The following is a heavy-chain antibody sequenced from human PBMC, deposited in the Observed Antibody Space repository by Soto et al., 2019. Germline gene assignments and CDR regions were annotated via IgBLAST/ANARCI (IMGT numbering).Heavy chain of an antibody. V-gene: IGHV5-51*01. CDR3: ARHSFEGYSSSWYGGVPDPWFDP. D-gene: IGHD6-13*01. CDR1: GYSFTSYW. J-gene: IGHJ5*02. CDR2: IYPGDSDT. Sequence: RGESLKISCKGSGYSFTSYWIGWVRQMPGKGLEWMGIIYPGDSDTRYSPSFQGQVTISADKSISTAYLQWSSLKASDTAMYYCARHSFEGYSSSWYGGVPDPWFDPWGQGTLVTVSS.